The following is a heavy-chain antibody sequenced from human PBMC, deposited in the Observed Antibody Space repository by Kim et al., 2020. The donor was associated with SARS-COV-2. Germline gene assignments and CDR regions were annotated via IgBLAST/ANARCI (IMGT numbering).Heavy chain of an antibody. V-gene: IGHV3-15*01. Sequence: GGSLRLSCAASGFTFSNAWMSWVRQAPGKGLEWVGRIKSKTDGGTTDYAAPVKGRFTISRDDSKNTLYMQMNSLKTEDTAVYYCTTGFPHTVTTWDYWGQGTLVTVSS. CDR3: TTGFPHTVTTWDY. J-gene: IGHJ4*02. D-gene: IGHD4-4*01. CDR2: IKSKTDGGTT. CDR1: GFTFSNAW.